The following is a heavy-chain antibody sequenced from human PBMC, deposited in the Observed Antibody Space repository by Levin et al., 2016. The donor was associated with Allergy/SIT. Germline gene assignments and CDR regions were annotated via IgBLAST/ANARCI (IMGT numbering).Heavy chain of an antibody. J-gene: IGHJ6*02. D-gene: IGHD2-15*01. Sequence: SETLSLTCTVSGGSISSGGYYWSWIRQHPGKGLEWIGYIYYSGSTYYNPSLKSRVTISVDTSKNQFSLKLSSVTAADTAVYYCATDYLTNVVTDYYYGMDVWGQGTTVTVSS. CDR2: IYYSGST. CDR1: GGSISSGGYY. CDR3: ATDYLTNVVTDYYYGMDV. V-gene: IGHV4-31*03.